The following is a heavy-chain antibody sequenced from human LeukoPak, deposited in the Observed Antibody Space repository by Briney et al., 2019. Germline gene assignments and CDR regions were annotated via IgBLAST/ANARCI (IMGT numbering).Heavy chain of an antibody. Sequence: SETLSLTCTVSAGSISPYYWSWIRQPPGKGLEWLGYIYYSGSTDYNPSLMGRLTISVDTSKNQFSLTLTSVTEADTAVYYCARDRGLYGGFDYWGQGTLVTVSS. CDR2: IYYSGST. CDR3: ARDRGLYGGFDY. V-gene: IGHV4-59*01. D-gene: IGHD3-10*01. J-gene: IGHJ4*02. CDR1: AGSISPYY.